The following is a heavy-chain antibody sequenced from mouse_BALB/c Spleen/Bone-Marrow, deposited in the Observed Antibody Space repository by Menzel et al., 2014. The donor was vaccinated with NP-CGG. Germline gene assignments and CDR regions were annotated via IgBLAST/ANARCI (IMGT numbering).Heavy chain of an antibody. Sequence: EVQLQQSGAELVKPGASVKLSCTASGFNIKDTYMHWVKQRPEQGLEWIGRIDPANGNTKCDPKFQGKATITADTSSNTAYLQLSSLTSEDTAVYYCAMYYYGSSLFAYWGQGTLVTVSA. J-gene: IGHJ3*01. CDR1: GFNIKDTY. CDR2: IDPANGNT. CDR3: AMYYYGSSLFAY. D-gene: IGHD1-1*01. V-gene: IGHV14-3*02.